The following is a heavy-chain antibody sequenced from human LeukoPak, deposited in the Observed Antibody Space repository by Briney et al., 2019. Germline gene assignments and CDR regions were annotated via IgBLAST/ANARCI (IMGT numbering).Heavy chain of an antibody. CDR3: AREYCSAGSCYLYFDY. V-gene: IGHV4-4*07. J-gene: IGHJ4*02. Sequence: SETLSLTCTVSGGSISSYYWSWIRQPAGKGLEWIGRIYSSGSTKYNPSLNSRVTMSVDTSTNQFSLKLSSVTAADTAVYYCAREYCSAGSCYLYFDYWGQGTLVTVSS. CDR1: GGSISSYY. CDR2: IYSSGST. D-gene: IGHD2-15*01.